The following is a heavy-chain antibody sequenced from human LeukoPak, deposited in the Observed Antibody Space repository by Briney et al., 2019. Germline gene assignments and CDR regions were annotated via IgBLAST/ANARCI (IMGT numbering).Heavy chain of an antibody. Sequence: GGSLRLSCAASGFTVSSNYMSWVRQAPGKGLEWVSVIYSGGSTYYADSVKGRFTISRDNSKNTVYLQMNSPRAEDTAVYYCAREVANGMDVWGQGTTVTVSS. CDR2: IYSGGST. V-gene: IGHV3-66*02. CDR3: AREVANGMDV. J-gene: IGHJ6*02. CDR1: GFTVSSNY.